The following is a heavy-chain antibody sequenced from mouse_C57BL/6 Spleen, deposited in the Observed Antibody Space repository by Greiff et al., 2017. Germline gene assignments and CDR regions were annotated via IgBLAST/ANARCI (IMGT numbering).Heavy chain of an antibody. CDR1: GFNIKDYY. V-gene: IGHV14-1*01. CDR2: IDPEDGDT. D-gene: IGHD1-1*01. CDR3: TTQNYGSSYWYFDV. Sequence: VQLQQSGAELVRPGASVKLSCTASGFNIKDYYMHWVKQRPEQGLEWIGRIDPEDGDTEYAPKFQGKATMTADTSSNTAYLQLSSLTSEDTAVXYGTTQNYGSSYWYFDVWGTGTTVTVSS. J-gene: IGHJ1*03.